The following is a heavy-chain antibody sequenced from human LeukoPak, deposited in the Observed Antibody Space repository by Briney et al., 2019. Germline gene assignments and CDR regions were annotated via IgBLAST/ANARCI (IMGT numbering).Heavy chain of an antibody. D-gene: IGHD3/OR15-3a*01. CDR1: GGSISSGDYY. CDR2: IYYSGST. V-gene: IGHV4-30-4*01. J-gene: IGHJ4*02. CDR3: ARVDPGEGLVTFDY. Sequence: SQTLFFTCTVSGGSISSGDYYWSWIRQPPGKGLEWIGYIYYSGSTYYNPSLKSRVTISVDTSKNQFSLKLSSVTAADTAVYYCARVDPGEGLVTFDYWGQGTLVTVSS.